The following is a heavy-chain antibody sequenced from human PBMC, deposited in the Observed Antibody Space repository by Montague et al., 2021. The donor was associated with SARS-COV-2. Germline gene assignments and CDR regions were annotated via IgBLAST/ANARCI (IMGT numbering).Heavy chain of an antibody. CDR1: GGSISSYY. V-gene: IGHV4-59*08. CDR2: IYYSGST. Sequence: SETLSLTCTVSGGSISSYYWSWIRQPPGKGLEWIGYIYYSGSTNYNPSLKSRVTISVDTSKNQFSLKLSSVTAADTAVYYCATQAGGFTSGSLDYWGQGTLVTVSS. J-gene: IGHJ4*02. CDR3: ATQAGGFTSGSLDY. D-gene: IGHD6-13*01.